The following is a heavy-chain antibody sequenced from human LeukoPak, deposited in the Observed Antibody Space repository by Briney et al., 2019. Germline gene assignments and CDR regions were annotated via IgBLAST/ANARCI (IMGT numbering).Heavy chain of an antibody. CDR3: ATHLTYHDFWSTGIYYYYYAMDV. V-gene: IGHV3-15*01. J-gene: IGHJ6*02. CDR2: IKSKTDGGTT. CDR1: GFTFSNAW. D-gene: IGHD3-3*01. Sequence: PGGSLRLSCAASGFTFSNAWMSWVRQAPRKGLEWVGRIKSKTDGGTTDYAAPVKGRFTISRDDSKNTLSLQMNSLKTEDTAVYYCATHLTYHDFWSTGIYYYYYAMDVWGQGTTVTVSS.